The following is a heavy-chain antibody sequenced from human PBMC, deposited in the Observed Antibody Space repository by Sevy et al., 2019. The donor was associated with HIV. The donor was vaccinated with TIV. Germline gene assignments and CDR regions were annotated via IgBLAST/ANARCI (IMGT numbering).Heavy chain of an antibody. CDR2: IRPFNNKT. Sequence: ASVKVSCKASGYTFSNYGISWVRQAPGQGLEWMGWIRPFNNKTNYEQKFQGRVSLTSDTSATTAYMEVTSLRSDDTAVYYCARDRVHDWGEGWFDPWGQGTLVTVSS. CDR1: GYTFSNYG. D-gene: IGHD3-16*01. V-gene: IGHV1-18*01. J-gene: IGHJ5*02. CDR3: ARDRVHDWGEGWFDP.